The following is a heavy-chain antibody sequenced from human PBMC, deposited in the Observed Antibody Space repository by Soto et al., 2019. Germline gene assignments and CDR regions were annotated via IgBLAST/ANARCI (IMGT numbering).Heavy chain of an antibody. J-gene: IGHJ4*02. CDR2: IWYDGSNK. V-gene: IGHV3-33*01. Sequence: QVQLVESGGGVVQPGRSLRLSCAASGFTFSSYGMHWVRQAPGKGLEWVAVIWYDGSNKYYADSVKGRFTISRDNSKNTLYLQMNSLRAEDTAVYYCARETLITGTTGFDYWGQGTLVTVSS. CDR1: GFTFSSYG. CDR3: ARETLITGTTGFDY. D-gene: IGHD1-7*01.